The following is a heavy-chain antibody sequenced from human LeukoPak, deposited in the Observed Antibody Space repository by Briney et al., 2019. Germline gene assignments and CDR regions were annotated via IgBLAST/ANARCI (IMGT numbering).Heavy chain of an antibody. D-gene: IGHD4-17*01. Sequence: GGSLRLSCAASGFTFSSYSMNWVRQAPGKGLEWVAVISYDGSNKYYADSVKGRFTISRDNSKNTLYLQMNSLRAEDTAVYYCAKETYGDYDTYFDYWGQGTLVTVSS. J-gene: IGHJ4*02. V-gene: IGHV3-30*18. CDR2: ISYDGSNK. CDR1: GFTFSSYS. CDR3: AKETYGDYDTYFDY.